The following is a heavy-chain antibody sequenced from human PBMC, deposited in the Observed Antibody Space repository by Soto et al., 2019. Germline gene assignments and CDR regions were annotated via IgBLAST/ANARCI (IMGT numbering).Heavy chain of an antibody. V-gene: IGHV4-4*09. CDR1: GGFIRGDH. CDR3: ASGFHDSRGSSEAFDI. Sequence: SEPLSLTSTVSGGFIRGDHWNWILLPPGKGLEWIADVPPRGSTKSYSSLKSRVTISIDTIKNQFSLRLSSVTAAETAVYYCASGFHDSRGSSEAFDIWGQGTKVTVS. CDR2: VPPRGST. J-gene: IGHJ3*02. D-gene: IGHD3-22*01.